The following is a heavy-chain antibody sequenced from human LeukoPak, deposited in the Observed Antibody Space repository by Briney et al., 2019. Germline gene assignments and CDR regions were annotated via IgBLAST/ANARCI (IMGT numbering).Heavy chain of an antibody. CDR1: GFTFSSYS. D-gene: IGHD3-22*01. J-gene: IGHJ4*02. CDR3: ARGLTKYYYDSSGRDY. V-gene: IGHV3-48*01. CDR2: ISSSSSTI. Sequence: PGGSLRLSCAASGFTFSSYSMNWVRQAPGKGLEWVSYISSSSSTIYYADSVKGRFTISRDNAKNSLYLQMNSLRAGDTAVYYCARGLTKYYYDSSGRDYWGQGTLVTVSS.